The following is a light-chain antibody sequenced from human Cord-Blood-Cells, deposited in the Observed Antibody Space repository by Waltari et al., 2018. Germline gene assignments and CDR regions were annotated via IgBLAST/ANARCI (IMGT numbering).Light chain of an antibody. J-gene: IGKJ2*01. CDR1: PRVLYSSNNKNY. CDR3: QQYYSTPYT. Sequence: DIVVTQSPDSLAVPLGERATINYKSSPRVLYSSNNKNYFAWYQHKPGQPPKLLIYWASNRESGVPDRFSGGGSGTEFTLTISSLQAEDVAVHYCQQYYSTPYTFGQGTKLAIK. CDR2: WAS. V-gene: IGKV4-1*01.